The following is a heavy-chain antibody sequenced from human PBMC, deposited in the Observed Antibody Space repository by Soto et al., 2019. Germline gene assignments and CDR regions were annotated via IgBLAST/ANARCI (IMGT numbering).Heavy chain of an antibody. CDR3: ARGYCSGGSCYGPGDV. CDR2: ISAYNGNT. CDR1: GYTFTSYG. J-gene: IGHJ6*02. V-gene: IGHV1-18*04. Sequence: ASVKVSCKASGYTFTSYGISWVRQAPGQGLEWMGWISAYNGNTNYAQKLQGRVTMTTDTSTSTAYLELRSLRSDDTAVYYCARGYCSGGSCYGPGDVWGQGTTVTVS. D-gene: IGHD2-15*01.